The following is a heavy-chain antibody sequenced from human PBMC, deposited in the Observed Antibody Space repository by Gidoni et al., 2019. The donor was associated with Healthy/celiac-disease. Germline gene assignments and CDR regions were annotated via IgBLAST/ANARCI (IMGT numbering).Heavy chain of an antibody. CDR2: IKSKTDGGTT. J-gene: IGHJ4*02. D-gene: IGHD3-22*01. CDR3: TTVNADYYDSSAPG. Sequence: EVQLVESGGGLVKPGGSLRLSCAASGFTFSNAWMGWVRPAPGKGLEWVGRIKSKTDGGTTDYAAPVKGRFTISRDDSKNTLYLQMNSLKTEDTAVYYCTTVNADYYDSSAPGWGQGTLVTVSS. V-gene: IGHV3-15*01. CDR1: GFTFSNAW.